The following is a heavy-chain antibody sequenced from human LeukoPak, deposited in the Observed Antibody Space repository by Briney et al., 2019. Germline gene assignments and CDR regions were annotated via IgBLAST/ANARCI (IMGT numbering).Heavy chain of an antibody. CDR3: ARAHCSSTSCYSWYFDL. J-gene: IGHJ2*01. Sequence: PSETLSLTCTVSGGSISSYYWSWIRQPPGKGLEWIGYIYYSGSTNYNPSLKSRVTISVDTSKNQFSLKLSSVTAADTAVYYCARAHCSSTSCYSWYFDLWGRGTLVTVSS. D-gene: IGHD2-2*01. CDR1: GGSISSYY. V-gene: IGHV4-59*01. CDR2: IYYSGST.